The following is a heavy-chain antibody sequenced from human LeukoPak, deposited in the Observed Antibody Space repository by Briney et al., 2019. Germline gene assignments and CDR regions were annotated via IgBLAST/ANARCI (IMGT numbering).Heavy chain of an antibody. V-gene: IGHV3-23*01. CDR1: GFTFSNYA. CDR3: AKTQGFFDH. Sequence: PGGSLRLSCAASGFTFSNYAMTWVRQAPGKGMEWVTGISDGGDTTYDAGSVKGRFTVSRDNSKNILYLQMNSLRAEDTAIYYCAKTQGFFDHWGQGSLVTVSS. CDR2: ISDGGDTT. J-gene: IGHJ4*02.